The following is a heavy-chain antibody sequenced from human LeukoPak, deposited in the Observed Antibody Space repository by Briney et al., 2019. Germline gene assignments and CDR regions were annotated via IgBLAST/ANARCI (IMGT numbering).Heavy chain of an antibody. CDR1: GYTFTGYY. CDR2: INPNSGGT. J-gene: IGHJ4*02. V-gene: IGHV1-2*02. CDR3: ARVSSLSCGGDCWTFDY. D-gene: IGHD2-21*02. Sequence: VASVKVSCKASGYTFTGYYMHWVRQAPGQGLEWMGWINPNSGGTNYAQKFQGRVTMTRDTSISTAYMELSRLRSDDTAVYYCARVSSLSCGGDCWTFDYWGRGTLVTVSS.